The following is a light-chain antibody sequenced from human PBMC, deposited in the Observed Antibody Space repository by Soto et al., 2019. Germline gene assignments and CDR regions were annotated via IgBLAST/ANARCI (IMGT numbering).Light chain of an antibody. J-gene: IGLJ3*02. CDR1: SSNIGSNT. Sequence: QSVLTQLPSASGTPGQRVTISCSGSSSNIGSNTVNWYQQLPGTAPKLLIYSNNQRPSGVPDRFSGSKSDTSASLAIRGLQSDDEADYYCAAWDDSLNGWVFGGGTKVTVL. CDR2: SNN. V-gene: IGLV1-44*01. CDR3: AAWDDSLNGWV.